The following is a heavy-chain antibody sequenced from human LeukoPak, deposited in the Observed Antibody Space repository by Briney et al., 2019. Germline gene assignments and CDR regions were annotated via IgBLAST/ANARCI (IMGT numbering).Heavy chain of an antibody. Sequence: GGSLRLSCAASGFTFSSYAMHWVRQAPGKGLEWVANIKQSGSEKYYVDSVKGRFTISRDNAKNALFLQMNSLRAEDTAVYFCARAYSSSWYFNWFDPWGQGTLVTVSS. CDR3: ARAYSSSWYFNWFDP. CDR2: IKQSGSEK. J-gene: IGHJ5*02. V-gene: IGHV3-7*03. D-gene: IGHD6-13*01. CDR1: GFTFSSYA.